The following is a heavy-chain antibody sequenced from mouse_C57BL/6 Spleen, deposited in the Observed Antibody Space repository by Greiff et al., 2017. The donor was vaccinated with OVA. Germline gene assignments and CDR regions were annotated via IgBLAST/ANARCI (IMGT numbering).Heavy chain of an antibody. Sequence: DVQLVESGGGLVKPGGSLKLSCAASGFTFSSYAMSWVRQTPEKRLEWVATISDGGSYTYYPDNVKGRFTISRDNAKNNLFLQMSHLKSEDTAMYYCARDRGHGSSYDAMDYWGQGTSVTVSS. D-gene: IGHD1-1*01. CDR3: ARDRGHGSSYDAMDY. V-gene: IGHV5-4*01. CDR1: GFTFSSYA. J-gene: IGHJ4*01. CDR2: ISDGGSYT.